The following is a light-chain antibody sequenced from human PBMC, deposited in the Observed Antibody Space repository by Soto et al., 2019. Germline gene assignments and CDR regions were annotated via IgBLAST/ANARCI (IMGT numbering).Light chain of an antibody. J-gene: IGKJ1*01. V-gene: IGKV3-15*01. CDR1: QSISTN. CDR3: QQYNNWPRT. Sequence: IVMTQSPDTLPVSPGARDTLSCRASQSISTNLAWYQHKPGQAPRLLIYGASTRATGIPARFSGSGSGTEFTLTISSLQSEDFAVYYCQQYNNWPRTFGQGTKVDIK. CDR2: GAS.